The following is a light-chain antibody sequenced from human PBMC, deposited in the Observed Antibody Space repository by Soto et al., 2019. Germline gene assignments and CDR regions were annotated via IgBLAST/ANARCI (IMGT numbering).Light chain of an antibody. Sequence: QSVLTQPPSVSGAPVQRVTISCTGSSSNIGAGYNVHWYQQLPGKAPKLLIYGNNNRPSGVPDRFSGSKSGTSASLVITGLQAEDEADYYCKSFDSSLSASVFGGGTKVTVL. CDR2: GNN. J-gene: IGLJ2*01. CDR1: SSNIGAGYN. V-gene: IGLV1-40*01. CDR3: KSFDSSLSASV.